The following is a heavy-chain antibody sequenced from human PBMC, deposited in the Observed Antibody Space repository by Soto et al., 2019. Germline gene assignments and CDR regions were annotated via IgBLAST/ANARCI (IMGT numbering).Heavy chain of an antibody. CDR3: ARAEITMIVVVIRDYYYGMDV. CDR1: GFTFSSYS. J-gene: IGHJ6*02. V-gene: IGHV3-21*01. CDR2: ISSSSSYI. Sequence: ESGGGLVKPGGSLRLSCAASGFTFSSYSMNWVRQAPGKGLEWVSSISSSSSYIYYADSVKGRFTISRDNAKNSLYLQMNSLRAEDTAVYYCARAEITMIVVVIRDYYYGMDVWGQGTTVTVSS. D-gene: IGHD3-22*01.